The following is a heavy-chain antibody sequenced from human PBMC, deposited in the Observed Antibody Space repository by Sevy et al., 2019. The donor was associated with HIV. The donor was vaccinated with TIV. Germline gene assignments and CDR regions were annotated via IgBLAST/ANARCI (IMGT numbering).Heavy chain of an antibody. D-gene: IGHD6-13*01. Sequence: GGSLRLSCAASGFTFSSYDMSWVRQAPGKGLEWVSGISPTGGTTHYAESVKGRFIISRDNSKKTLFLQRNSLRAEDTALYYCAKDLEQQLGPDYWDQGTQVTVSS. CDR3: AKDLEQQLGPDY. CDR1: GFTFSSYD. CDR2: ISPTGGTT. V-gene: IGHV3-23*01. J-gene: IGHJ4*02.